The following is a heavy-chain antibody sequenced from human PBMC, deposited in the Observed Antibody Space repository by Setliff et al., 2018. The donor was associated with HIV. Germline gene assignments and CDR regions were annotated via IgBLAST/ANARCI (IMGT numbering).Heavy chain of an antibody. J-gene: IGHJ4*02. D-gene: IGHD4-17*01. CDR3: AKGAGFYGDYTFDY. V-gene: IGHV4-59*11. Sequence: SETLSLTCTVSGASITSHYWSWIRQSPGRELEWIGYIHSTGSTNYNPSLQSRVSISMDASKNKFSLKVTSVTSADTAVYYCAKGAGFYGDYTFDYWGQGSLVTVS. CDR2: IHSTGST. CDR1: GASITSHY.